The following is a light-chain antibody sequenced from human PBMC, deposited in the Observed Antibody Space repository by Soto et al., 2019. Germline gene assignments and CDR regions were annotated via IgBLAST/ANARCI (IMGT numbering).Light chain of an antibody. CDR1: QSVSSSY. CDR2: GAS. J-gene: IGKJ2*01. CDR3: QQYGSSPPYT. V-gene: IGKV3-20*01. Sequence: EIVLTQSPGTLSLSPGERATLSCRASQSVSSSYLAWYQQKPGQAPRLLIYGASSRATGIPDGFSGSGSGSDFSLNISSLEPEDFAVYYCQQYGSSPPYTFGPGIKLELK.